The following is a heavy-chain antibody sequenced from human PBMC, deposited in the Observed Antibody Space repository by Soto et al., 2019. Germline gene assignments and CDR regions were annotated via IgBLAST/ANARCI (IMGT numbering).Heavy chain of an antibody. CDR3: ARQVTYDILAPPCLLDY. J-gene: IGHJ4*02. CDR2: VYYSGTT. V-gene: IGHV4-39*01. D-gene: IGHD3-9*01. Sequence: SETRSLTGTVSGGSISTSDHYWGWLRQPPGKGREWIGRVYYSGTTYYNLSLNSRVTISVDTSRNQFYLNLRSVTPPDTAVYYCARQVTYDILAPPCLLDYWGQGSPVTVSS. CDR1: GGSISTSDHY.